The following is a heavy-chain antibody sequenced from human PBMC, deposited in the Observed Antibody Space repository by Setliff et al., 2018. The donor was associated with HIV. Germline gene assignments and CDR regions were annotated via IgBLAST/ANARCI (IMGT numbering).Heavy chain of an antibody. CDR2: IYYSGSI. J-gene: IGHJ5*02. Sequence: KPSETLSLTCVVSGYSISSNDWWGWIRQSPGKGLEWIGYIYYSGSIYYNPSLKSRVTMSVDTSKNQFSLKLSSVTAVDTAVYYCARGMVRGVIINWFDPWGQGTLVTVSS. CDR1: GYSISSNDW. CDR3: ARGMVRGVIINWFDP. D-gene: IGHD3-10*01. V-gene: IGHV4-28*05.